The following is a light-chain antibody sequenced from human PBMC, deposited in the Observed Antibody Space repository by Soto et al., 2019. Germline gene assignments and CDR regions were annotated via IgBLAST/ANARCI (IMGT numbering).Light chain of an antibody. V-gene: IGKV1-8*01. CDR1: QGISSY. J-gene: IGKJ5*01. Sequence: AIRMTQSPSSFSASTGDRVTITCRASQGISSYLAWYQQKPGKAPKLLIYAASTLQSGVPSRLSGSGSGTDFTLTISCLQSEDFATYYCQQYYSYPIPFGQGTRLQIK. CDR3: QQYYSYPIP. CDR2: AAS.